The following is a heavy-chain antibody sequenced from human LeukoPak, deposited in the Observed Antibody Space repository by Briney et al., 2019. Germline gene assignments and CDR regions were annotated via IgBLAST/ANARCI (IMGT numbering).Heavy chain of an antibody. J-gene: IGHJ4*02. CDR1: GFTFNSYW. Sequence: GGSLRLSCATSGFTFNSYWMHWVRQAPGKGLAWVSYISTDGSSTYYADSVKGRFTISRDNAKNSLYLQMISLRAEDTAVYYCARTYYDILTGYNPYFDYWGQGTLVTVSS. CDR2: ISTDGSST. V-gene: IGHV3-74*01. CDR3: ARTYYDILTGYNPYFDY. D-gene: IGHD3-9*01.